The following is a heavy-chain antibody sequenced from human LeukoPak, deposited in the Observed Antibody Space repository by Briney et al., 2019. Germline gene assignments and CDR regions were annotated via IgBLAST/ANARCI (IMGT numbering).Heavy chain of an antibody. D-gene: IGHD3-10*01. CDR1: GFTFSNYA. J-gene: IGHJ4*02. CDR3: AKDPRRYGSGSQQGYYFDY. CDR2: ISGSGGST. V-gene: IGHV3-23*01. Sequence: PGGSLRLSCAASGFTFSNYAMSWVRQAPGKGLEWVSVISGSGGSTYYADSVKGRFTISRDNSKNTLYLQMNSLRAEDTAVYYCAKDPRRYGSGSQQGYYFDYWGQGTLVTVSS.